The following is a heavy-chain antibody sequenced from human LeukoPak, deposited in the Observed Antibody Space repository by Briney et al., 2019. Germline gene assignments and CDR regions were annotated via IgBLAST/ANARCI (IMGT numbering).Heavy chain of an antibody. CDR1: GGSISSGSYY. J-gene: IGHJ4*02. CDR3: ASFGVMYYFDY. V-gene: IGHV4-61*02. CDR2: IYTSGST. Sequence: SETLSLTCTVSGGSISSGSYYWSWIRQPAGKGLEWIGRIYTSGSTNYNPSLKSRVTISVDTSLNQFSLKLSSVTAADTAVYYCASFGVMYYFDYWGQGTLVTVSS. D-gene: IGHD3-10*01.